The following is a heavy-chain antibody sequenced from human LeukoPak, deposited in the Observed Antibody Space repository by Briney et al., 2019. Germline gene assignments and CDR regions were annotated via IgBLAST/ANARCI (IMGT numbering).Heavy chain of an antibody. CDR1: DFTFSNAW. Sequence: PGGSLRLSCAASDFTFSNAWTSWVRQAPGKGLEWVGRIKSKTDGGTADYAAPVKGRFTISRDDSKNTLFLQMTSLKTEDTAVYYCTTAPGMSDYWGQGTLVTVSS. D-gene: IGHD3-10*01. J-gene: IGHJ4*02. V-gene: IGHV3-15*01. CDR3: TTAPGMSDY. CDR2: IKSKTDGGTA.